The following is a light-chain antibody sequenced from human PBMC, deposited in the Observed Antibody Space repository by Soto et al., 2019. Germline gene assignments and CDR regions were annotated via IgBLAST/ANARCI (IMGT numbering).Light chain of an antibody. CDR2: GAS. CDR3: QQNNKWPPVT. Sequence: EVGLTQSPATVSVSQGEGVTLSCRASQTISNDLAWYQQKPGQAPRLLIYGASTRATGVPARFSGGGSGTEFTLTISSLQSEDFAFYYCQQNNKWPPVTFGGGTKVDIK. V-gene: IGKV3-15*01. J-gene: IGKJ4*01. CDR1: QTISND.